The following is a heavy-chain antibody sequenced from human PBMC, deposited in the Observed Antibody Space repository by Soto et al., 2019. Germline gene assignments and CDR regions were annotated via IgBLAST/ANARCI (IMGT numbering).Heavy chain of an antibody. V-gene: IGHV4-31*03. D-gene: IGHD2-2*01. J-gene: IGHJ6*02. CDR3: ARDSPSLDYYGMDV. CDR2: IYYSGST. Sequence: SETLSLTCTVSGGSISSGGYYWSWIRQHPGKGLEWIGYIYYSGSTYYNPSLKSRVTTSVDTSKNQFSLKLSSVTAADTAVYYCARDSPSLDYYGMDVWGQGTTVTVSS. CDR1: GGSISSGGYY.